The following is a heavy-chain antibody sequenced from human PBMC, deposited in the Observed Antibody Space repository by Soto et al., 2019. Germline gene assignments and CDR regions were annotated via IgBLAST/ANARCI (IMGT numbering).Heavy chain of an antibody. D-gene: IGHD2-15*01. CDR1: GFTFSSYE. CDR2: IDRSGSTI. Sequence: PGGSLRLSCAASGFTFSSYEMNWVRQAPGKGLQWVSNIDRSGSTIYYADSLRGRFTVSRDNAKNSLYLQMNSLRAEDTAVYYCARSLGYCNGGSCYDYWGQGTLVIVSS. J-gene: IGHJ4*02. V-gene: IGHV3-48*03. CDR3: ARSLGYCNGGSCYDY.